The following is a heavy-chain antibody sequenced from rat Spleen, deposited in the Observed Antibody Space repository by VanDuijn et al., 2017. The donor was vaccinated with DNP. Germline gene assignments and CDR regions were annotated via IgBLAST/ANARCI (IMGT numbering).Heavy chain of an antibody. D-gene: IGHD1-4*01. CDR2: IHYDGSDT. J-gene: IGHJ2*01. Sequence: EVQLVESGGGLVQPGRSLKLSCVVSGITFSDHNMAWVRQAPKKSLEWVALIHYDGSDTYYRDSVKGRFTISSDNAKSTLYLQMDSLRSDDTATYYCAGRPPPTRGPFDYWGQGVTVTVSS. CDR1: GITFSDHN. V-gene: IGHV5-7*01. CDR3: AGRPPPTRGPFDY.